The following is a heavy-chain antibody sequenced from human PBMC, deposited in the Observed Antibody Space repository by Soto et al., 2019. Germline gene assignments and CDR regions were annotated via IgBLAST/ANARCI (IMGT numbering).Heavy chain of an antibody. Sequence: DVQLVESGGGSVRPGGSLRLSCAAFGFTYNSYDMNWVRQVAGGGLEWVSSMGGAGAKEYAASVRGRFIISRDNAKNSLYLQMDSLRVGDTAVHYCTRAAFADGMDLWGQGTPVTVSS. CDR3: TRAAFADGMDL. J-gene: IGHJ6*02. CDR1: GFTYNSYD. V-gene: IGHV3-13*01. CDR2: MGGAGAK.